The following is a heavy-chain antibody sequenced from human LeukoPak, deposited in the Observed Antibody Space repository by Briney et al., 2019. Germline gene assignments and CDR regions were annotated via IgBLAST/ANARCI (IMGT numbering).Heavy chain of an antibody. V-gene: IGHV3-30*02. CDR1: GFSFSSYV. D-gene: IGHD1-26*01. Sequence: GGSLRLSCAASGFSFSSYVMHWVRQAPGKGLEWVAFIRYDGTNRYYADSVKGRFTISRDNSKNTLYLQMNSLRAEETAVYYCAKSTIVGATVDAFDIWGQGTMVTVSS. CDR3: AKSTIVGATVDAFDI. CDR2: IRYDGTNR. J-gene: IGHJ3*02.